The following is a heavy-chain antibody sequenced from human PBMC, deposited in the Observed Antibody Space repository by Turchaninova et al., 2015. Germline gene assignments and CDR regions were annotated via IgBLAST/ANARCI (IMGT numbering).Heavy chain of an antibody. CDR1: GGSFSGYS. CDR2: INQSGST. J-gene: IGHJ4*02. D-gene: IGHD3-10*01. Sequence: QVQLQQWGAGLLTPSELLSLTCAVYGGSFSGYSWGWIRQPPGKGLEWIGEINQSGSTNYNPSHKSRVTISVDTSKNQFSLKLSSVTAADTAVYYCARGLHYYGSGSYYKNWGQGTLVTVSS. V-gene: IGHV4-34*01. CDR3: ARGLHYYGSGSYYKN.